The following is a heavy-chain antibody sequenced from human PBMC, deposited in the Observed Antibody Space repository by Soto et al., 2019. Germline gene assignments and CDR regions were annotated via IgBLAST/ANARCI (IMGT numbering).Heavy chain of an antibody. CDR1: GFTVSSNY. D-gene: IGHD4-4*01. V-gene: IGHV3-66*01. J-gene: IGHJ6*03. CDR2: IYSGGST. CDR3: ARERGMYSKFNYYYMDV. Sequence: GGSLRLSCAASGFTVSSNYMSWVRQAPGKGLEWVSVIYSGGSTYYADSVKGRFTISRDNSKNTLYLQMNSLRAEDTAVYYCARERGMYSKFNYYYMDVWGKGTTVTVSS.